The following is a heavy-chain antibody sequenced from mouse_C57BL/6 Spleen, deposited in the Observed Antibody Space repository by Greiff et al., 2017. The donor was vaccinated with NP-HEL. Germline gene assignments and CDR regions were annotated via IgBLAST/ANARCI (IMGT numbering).Heavy chain of an antibody. Sequence: QVQLQQPGAELVRPGSSVKLSCKASSYTFTSYWMDWVKQRPGQGLEWIGNIYPSDSETHYNQKFKDKATLTVDKSSSTAYMQLSSLTSEDSAVYYCARLEYYYGSSYDYWGQGTTLTVSS. CDR1: SYTFTSYW. CDR2: IYPSDSET. CDR3: ARLEYYYGSSYDY. D-gene: IGHD1-1*01. J-gene: IGHJ2*01. V-gene: IGHV1-61*01.